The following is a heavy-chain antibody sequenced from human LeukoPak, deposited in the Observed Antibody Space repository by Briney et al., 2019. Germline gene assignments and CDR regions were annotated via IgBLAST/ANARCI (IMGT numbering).Heavy chain of an antibody. CDR2: IDPSGGST. D-gene: IGHD4-17*01. Sequence: ASVKVSCKASGYTFTSYDINWVRQATGQGLEWMGIIDPSGGSTTYAQKFQGRVTMTRDTSTSTVYMELSSLRSEDTAVYYCARSTTVTSNFDYWGQGTLVTVSS. V-gene: IGHV1-46*01. CDR1: GYTFTSYD. J-gene: IGHJ4*02. CDR3: ARSTTVTSNFDY.